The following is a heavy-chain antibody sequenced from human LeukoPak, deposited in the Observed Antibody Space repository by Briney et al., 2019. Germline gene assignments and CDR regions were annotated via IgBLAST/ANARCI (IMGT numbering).Heavy chain of an antibody. CDR2: INWNSDTK. CDR3: AKDTGGNGAYFYAMDV. Sequence: GRSLRLSCVGSGFAFHNYAIRCVRRPPGRGLEWGSAINWNSDTKAYADSVKGRFTISRDRARNSLYLQMDSLRPEDTALYYCAKDTGGNGAYFYAMDVWGQGTSVTVSS. V-gene: IGHV3-9*01. D-gene: IGHD4-23*01. J-gene: IGHJ6*02. CDR1: GFAFHNYA.